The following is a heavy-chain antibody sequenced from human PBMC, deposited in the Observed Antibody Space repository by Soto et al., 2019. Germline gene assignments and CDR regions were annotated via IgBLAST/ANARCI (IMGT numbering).Heavy chain of an antibody. V-gene: IGHV1-69*06. Sequence: QVQLVQSGAEVKNPGSSVRVSCKTSGFTFNVYGIHWVRQAPGQVLEWMGGLIPIYDEPNYAQKFQGRVTITADKSTATAYLELNSLRSEDTAVYFCARVRDPHLDHYGLDVWGQGTTVTVSS. CDR3: ARVRDPHLDHYGLDV. CDR1: GFTFNVYG. J-gene: IGHJ6*02. CDR2: LIPIYDEP.